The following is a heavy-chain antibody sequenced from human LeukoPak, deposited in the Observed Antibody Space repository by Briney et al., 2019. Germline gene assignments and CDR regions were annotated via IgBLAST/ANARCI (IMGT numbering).Heavy chain of an antibody. CDR1: GFTFSSCA. J-gene: IGHJ4*02. V-gene: IGHV3-23*01. Sequence: GGSLRLSCAASGFTFSSCAMSWVRQAPGKGLEWVSTIIDSGNSIYYADSAEGRFTISRDNSKNTLYLQMNSLRAGDTAVYYCARAPSSSWYFDYWGQGTLVTVSS. CDR2: IIDSGNSI. D-gene: IGHD6-13*01. CDR3: ARAPSSSWYFDY.